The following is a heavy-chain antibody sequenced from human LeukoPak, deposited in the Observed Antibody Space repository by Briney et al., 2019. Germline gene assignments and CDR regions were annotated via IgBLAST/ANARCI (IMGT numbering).Heavy chain of an antibody. D-gene: IGHD6-19*01. J-gene: IGHJ4*02. CDR2: ISSSSSYI. V-gene: IGHV3-21*01. Sequence: GGSLRPSCSASGFTFSSYSMNCVRQAPGKGLEWVSSISSSSSYIYYADSVKGRFTISRDNAKNSLYLQMNSLRAEDTAVYYCARAVAGPFDYWGQGTLVTVSS. CDR3: ARAVAGPFDY. CDR1: GFTFSSYS.